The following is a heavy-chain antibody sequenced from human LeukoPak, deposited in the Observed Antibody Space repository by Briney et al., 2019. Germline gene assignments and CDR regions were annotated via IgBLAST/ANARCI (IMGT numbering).Heavy chain of an antibody. Sequence: SETLSLTCTVSGGSISSYYWSWIRQPPGKGLEWIGYIYYSGSANYNPSLKSRVTISVDTSKNQFSLKLSSVTAADTAVYYCARDLGVAAPYYYYYGMDVWGQGTTVTVSS. CDR3: ARDLGVAAPYYYYYGMDV. CDR2: IYYSGSA. CDR1: GGSISSYY. V-gene: IGHV4-59*01. D-gene: IGHD6-6*01. J-gene: IGHJ6*02.